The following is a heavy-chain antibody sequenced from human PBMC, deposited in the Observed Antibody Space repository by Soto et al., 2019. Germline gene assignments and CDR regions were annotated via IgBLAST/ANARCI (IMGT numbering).Heavy chain of an antibody. CDR2: IYYSGST. Sequence: SETLSHTCTVSGGSISSGGYYWSWIRQHPGKGLEWIGYIYYSGSTYYNPSLKSRVTISVDTSKNQFSLKLSSVTAADTAVYYCASGAILGIAVAGTEYYFDYWGQGTLVTVSS. V-gene: IGHV4-31*03. J-gene: IGHJ4*02. CDR1: GGSISSGGYY. D-gene: IGHD6-19*01. CDR3: ASGAILGIAVAGTEYYFDY.